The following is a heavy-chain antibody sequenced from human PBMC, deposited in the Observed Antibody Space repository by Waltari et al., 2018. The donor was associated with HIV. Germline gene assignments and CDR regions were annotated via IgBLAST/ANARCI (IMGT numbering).Heavy chain of an antibody. V-gene: IGHV3-30*02. CDR1: TFSSYG. CDR2: IRYDGSNK. Sequence: TFSSYGMYWVRQAPGKGLEWVAFIRYDGSNKYYADSVKGRFTISRDNSKNTLYLQMNSLRAEDTAVYYCAKGDYYFDYWGQGTLVTVSS. J-gene: IGHJ4*02. CDR3: AKGDYYFDY.